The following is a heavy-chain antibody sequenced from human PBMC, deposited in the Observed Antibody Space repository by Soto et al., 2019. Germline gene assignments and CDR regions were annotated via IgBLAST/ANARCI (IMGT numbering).Heavy chain of an antibody. V-gene: IGHV3-48*03. CDR2: ISSSGSTI. D-gene: IGHD3-16*01. J-gene: IGHJ3*02. CDR1: VFTFSSYE. CDR3: AKDRMSYNYVRDPFDI. Sequence: RGSLRLSCASSVFTFSSYEMNWVRQAPGKGLKWVSYISSSGSTIYYADSVKGRFTISRDNSKSTLFLQMSSLGAEDTAVYYCAKDRMSYNYVRDPFDIWGQGTMVTVSS.